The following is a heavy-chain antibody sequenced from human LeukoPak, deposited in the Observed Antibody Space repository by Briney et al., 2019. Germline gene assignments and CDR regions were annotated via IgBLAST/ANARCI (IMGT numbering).Heavy chain of an antibody. V-gene: IGHV1-69*05. CDR2: IIPLFDTS. Sequence: SVKVSCKASGGNFSYYTISWVRQAPGQGLEWMGGIIPLFDTSKYEQKFQGRVTMTRDMSTGTVYMELSSLRSEDTAVYYCARDRVAVAGFFDYWGQGTLVTVSS. D-gene: IGHD6-19*01. J-gene: IGHJ4*02. CDR1: GGNFSYYT. CDR3: ARDRVAVAGFFDY.